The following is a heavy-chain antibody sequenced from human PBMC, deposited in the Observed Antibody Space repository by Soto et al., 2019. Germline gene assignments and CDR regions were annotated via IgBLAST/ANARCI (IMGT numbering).Heavy chain of an antibody. Sequence: QVHLVQSGAEVKKPGASVKVSCKGSGYGFTTYGITWVRQAPGQGLEWMAWISAHNGNTNYAQKLQGRATETRYTSTSTAYMELRSLRSDDTAVYYCARGRYGDYWGQGALVTVSS. CDR3: ARGRYGDY. CDR2: ISAHNGNT. V-gene: IGHV1-18*01. CDR1: GYGFTTYG. J-gene: IGHJ4*02. D-gene: IGHD1-1*01.